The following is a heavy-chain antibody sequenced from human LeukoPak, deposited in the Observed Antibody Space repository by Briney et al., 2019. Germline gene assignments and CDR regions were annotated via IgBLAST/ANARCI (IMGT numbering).Heavy chain of an antibody. J-gene: IGHJ6*04. D-gene: IGHD3-10*01. Sequence: SVKVSCKASGGTFSSYAISWVRQAPRQGLEWMGGIIPIFGTANYAQKFQGRVTITTDESTSTAYMELSSLRSEDTAVYYCRITMVRGVPMDVWGKGTTVAVSS. CDR2: IIPIFGTA. CDR1: GGTFSSYA. V-gene: IGHV1-69*05. CDR3: RITMVRGVPMDV.